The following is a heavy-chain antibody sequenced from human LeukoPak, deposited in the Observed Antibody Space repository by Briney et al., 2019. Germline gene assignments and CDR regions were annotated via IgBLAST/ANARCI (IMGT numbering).Heavy chain of an antibody. Sequence: SETLSLTCSVYSGSFSGYYWSWIRQPPGKGLEWIGEINHSVGTNYNPSLKSRVTMSLDTSKNQFSLKVTSVTAADTAIYYCAEHLSLNYASGTGWTWGQGTLVAVSS. V-gene: IGHV4-34*01. J-gene: IGHJ5*02. D-gene: IGHD3-10*01. CDR2: INHSVGT. CDR3: AEHLSLNYASGTGWT. CDR1: SGSFSGYY.